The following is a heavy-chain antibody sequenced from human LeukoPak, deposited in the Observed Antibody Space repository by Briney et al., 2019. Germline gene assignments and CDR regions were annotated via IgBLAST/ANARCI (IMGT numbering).Heavy chain of an antibody. J-gene: IGHJ5*02. V-gene: IGHV4-59*01. CDR2: IYYSGST. D-gene: IGHD3-16*02. Sequence: SETLSLTCTVSGGSISSYYWSWIRQPPGKGLEWIGYIYYSGSTNYNPSLKSRVTISVDTSKSQFSLKLSSVTAADTAVYYCARASPDMITFGGVIEWFDPWGQGTLVTVSS. CDR1: GGSISSYY. CDR3: ARASPDMITFGGVIEWFDP.